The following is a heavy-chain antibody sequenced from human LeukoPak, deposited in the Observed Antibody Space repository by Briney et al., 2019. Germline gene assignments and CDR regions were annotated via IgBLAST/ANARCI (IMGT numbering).Heavy chain of an antibody. CDR3: ARARGSGSDFDY. J-gene: IGHJ4*02. V-gene: IGHV1-69*06. CDR2: IIHIFGTA. D-gene: IGHD3-22*01. CDR1: GYTFTSYG. Sequence: SVKVSCKASGYTFTSYGISWVRQAPAQGLEWMGGIIHIFGTANYAQKFQGRVTITADKSTSTAYMELSSLRSEDTAVYYCARARGSGSDFDYWGQGTLVTVSS.